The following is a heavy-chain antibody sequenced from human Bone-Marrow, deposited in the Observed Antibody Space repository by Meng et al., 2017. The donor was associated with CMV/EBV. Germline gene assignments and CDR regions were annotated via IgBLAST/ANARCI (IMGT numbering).Heavy chain of an antibody. CDR1: GFTFSSYA. D-gene: IGHD3-3*01. V-gene: IGHV3-7*04. CDR3: ARGLYDFWSGYRITYDY. Sequence: GESLKISCAASGFTFSSYAMHWVRQAPGKGLEWVANIKQDGSEKYYVDSVKGRFTISRDNAKNSLYLQMNSLRAEDTAVYYCARGLYDFWSGYRITYDYWGQGTLVTVSS. J-gene: IGHJ4*02. CDR2: IKQDGSEK.